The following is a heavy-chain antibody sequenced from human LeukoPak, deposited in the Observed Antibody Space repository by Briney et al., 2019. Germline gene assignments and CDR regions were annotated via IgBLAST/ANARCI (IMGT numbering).Heavy chain of an antibody. CDR1: GGSFSGYY. V-gene: IGHV4-34*01. J-gene: IGHJ6*03. D-gene: IGHD2/OR15-2a*01. Sequence: PSETLSLTCRVYGGSFSGYYWSWIRQPPGKGLEWIGEINHSGSTNYNPSLKSRVTISVDTSKNQFSLKLSSVTAADTAVYYCASLWGYYYYMDVWGKGTTVTI. CDR3: ASLWGYYYYMDV. CDR2: INHSGST.